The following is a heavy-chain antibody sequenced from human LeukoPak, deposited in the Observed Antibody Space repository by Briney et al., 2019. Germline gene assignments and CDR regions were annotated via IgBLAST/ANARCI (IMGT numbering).Heavy chain of an antibody. J-gene: IGHJ4*02. CDR1: GGSISSYY. V-gene: IGHV4-39*07. CDR2: IYYRGNT. Sequence: SETLSLTCTVSGGSISSYYWGWIRQPPGKGLEWIGGIYYRGNTYYNPSLKSRVSMSVDTSKNQFSLKLSSVTAADTAVYYCARLSTVTTSFDYWGQGTLVTVSS. CDR3: ARLSTVTTSFDY. D-gene: IGHD4-11*01.